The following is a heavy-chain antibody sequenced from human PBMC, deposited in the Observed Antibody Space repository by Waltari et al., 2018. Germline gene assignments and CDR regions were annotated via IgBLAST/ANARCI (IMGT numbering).Heavy chain of an antibody. J-gene: IGHJ4*02. CDR1: GFTFSSYG. Sequence: QVQLVESGGGVVQPGRSLRLSCAASGFTFSSYGMHWVRQAPGKGLEWVAVISYDGSNKYYADSVKCRFTISRDNSKNTLYLQMNSLRAEDTAVYYCAKVGIAVEGYWGQGTLVTVSS. CDR3: AKVGIAVEGY. CDR2: ISYDGSNK. V-gene: IGHV3-30*18. D-gene: IGHD6-19*01.